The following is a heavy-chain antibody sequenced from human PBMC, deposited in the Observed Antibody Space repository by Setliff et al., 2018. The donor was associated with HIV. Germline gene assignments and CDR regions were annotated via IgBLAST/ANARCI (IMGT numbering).Heavy chain of an antibody. CDR1: GFTFKNYA. Sequence: GGSLRLSCVASGFTFKNYAMNWVRQAPGKGLEWVSHVGGGRFETYYADSVQGRFTVSRDDSKSAIYLQMESLRAEDTALYYCVKGGYGGAYYVAGYWGQGTLVTVSS. D-gene: IGHD5-18*01. CDR3: VKGGYGGAYYVAGY. V-gene: IGHV3-23*01. J-gene: IGHJ4*02. CDR2: VGGGRFET.